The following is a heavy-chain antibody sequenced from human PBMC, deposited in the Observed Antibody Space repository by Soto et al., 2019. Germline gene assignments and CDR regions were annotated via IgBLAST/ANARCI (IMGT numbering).Heavy chain of an antibody. J-gene: IGHJ6*02. CDR3: ARWTDSSSWYSVYYYYGMDV. V-gene: IGHV1-8*01. D-gene: IGHD6-13*01. Sequence: ASVKVSCKASGYTFTSYDINWVRQATGQGLEGMGWMNPNSGNTGYAQKFQGRVTMTRNTSISTAYMELSSLRSEDTAVYYCARWTDSSSWYSVYYYYGMDVWGQGTTVTVSS. CDR2: MNPNSGNT. CDR1: GYTFTSYD.